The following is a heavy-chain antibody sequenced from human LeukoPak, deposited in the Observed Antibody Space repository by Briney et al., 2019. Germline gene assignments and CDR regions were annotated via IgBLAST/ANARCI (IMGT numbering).Heavy chain of an antibody. J-gene: IGHJ4*02. CDR1: GFTFSSYA. V-gene: IGHV3-23*01. Sequence: GGSLRLSCAASGFTFSSYAMSWVRQAPGKGLEWVSGVSGSGGSTYYADSVKGRFTISRDNSKNTLYLQMNSLRAEDTAVYYCARDLDIVATITGNWGQGTLVTVSS. CDR3: ARDLDIVATITGN. D-gene: IGHD5-12*01. CDR2: VSGSGGST.